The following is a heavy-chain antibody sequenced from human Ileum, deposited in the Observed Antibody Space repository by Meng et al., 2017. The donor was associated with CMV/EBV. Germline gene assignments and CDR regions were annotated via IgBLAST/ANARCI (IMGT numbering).Heavy chain of an antibody. Sequence: QMQLQESGPVLVRPSGTLSLTCVVSGGSLIGTNWWNWVRQPPGGGLEWIGDIFHSGASNYNPSLKSRATISIDNSKNQFSLRLTSVTVADTAVYFCADPPAGLWGQGVLVTVSS. V-gene: IGHV4-4*02. D-gene: IGHD3-16*01. CDR3: ADPPAGL. J-gene: IGHJ4*02. CDR1: GGSLIGTNW. CDR2: IFHSGAS.